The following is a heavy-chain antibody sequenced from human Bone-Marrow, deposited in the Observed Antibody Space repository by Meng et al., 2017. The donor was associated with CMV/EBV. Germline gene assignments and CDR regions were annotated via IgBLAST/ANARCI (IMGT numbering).Heavy chain of an antibody. J-gene: IGHJ3*02. CDR3: ARVVCSSTSCKHDAFDI. CDR2: IIPILGIA. D-gene: IGHD2-2*01. CDR1: GGTFSSYT. V-gene: IGHV1-69*02. Sequence: SVKVSCKASGGTFSSYTISWVRQAPGQGLEWMGRIIPILGIANYAQKFQGRVTITADKSTSTAYMELSSLRSEDTAVYYCARVVCSSTSCKHDAFDIWGQGPMVTF.